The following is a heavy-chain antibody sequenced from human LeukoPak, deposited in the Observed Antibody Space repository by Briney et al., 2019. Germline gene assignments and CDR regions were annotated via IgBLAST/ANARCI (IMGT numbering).Heavy chain of an antibody. V-gene: IGHV1-18*01. D-gene: IGHD2-2*01. Sequence: ASVKVSCKASRYTFNSYGISWVRQAPGQGLEWMGWINPHNGNTNYAQKLQGRVTMTTDTSTSTAYMELRSLKSDDTAVYYCARVPYCSSISCLQYNYYYYMDVWGKGTTVTVSS. J-gene: IGHJ6*03. CDR1: RYTFNSYG. CDR3: ARVPYCSSISCLQYNYYYYMDV. CDR2: INPHNGNT.